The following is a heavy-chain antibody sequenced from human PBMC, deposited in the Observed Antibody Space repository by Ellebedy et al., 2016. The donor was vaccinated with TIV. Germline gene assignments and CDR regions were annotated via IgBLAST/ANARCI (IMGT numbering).Heavy chain of an antibody. CDR1: GFTFSSYA. D-gene: IGHD2-2*01. Sequence: GESLKISXAASGFTFSSYAMHWVRQAPGKGLERAAVIWFDGSNKFYADSVKGRFTISRDNSKNTLFLEMNSLRAEDTAFYYCARVQQKWVVTVAPFEYWGQGTLVTVSS. CDR3: ARVQQKWVVTVAPFEY. J-gene: IGHJ4*02. CDR2: IWFDGSNK. V-gene: IGHV3-33*01.